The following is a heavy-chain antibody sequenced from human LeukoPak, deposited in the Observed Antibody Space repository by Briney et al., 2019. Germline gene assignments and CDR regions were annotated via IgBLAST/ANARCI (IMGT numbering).Heavy chain of an antibody. V-gene: IGHV1-18*01. CDR3: AREMEIAGTSDY. J-gene: IGHJ4*02. CDR1: GYTFTSYG. CDR2: ISAYNGNT. Sequence: ASVKVSCKASGYTFTSYGISWVRQAPGQGLEWMGWISAYNGNTNYAQKLQGRVTMTTDTSTSTAYMELRSLRSDDTAAYYCAREMEIAGTSDYWGQGTLVTVSS. D-gene: IGHD6-13*01.